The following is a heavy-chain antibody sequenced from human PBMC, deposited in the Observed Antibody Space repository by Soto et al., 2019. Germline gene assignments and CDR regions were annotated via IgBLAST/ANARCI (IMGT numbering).Heavy chain of an antibody. CDR2: ISYDGSNK. V-gene: IGHV3-30-3*01. CDR3: ARVRAAKTPVDY. D-gene: IGHD3-10*01. Sequence: SLRLSCAASGFTFSSYAMHWVRQAPGKGLEWVAVISYDGSNKYYADSVKGRFTISRDNSKNTLYLQMNSLRAEDTAVYYCARVRAAKTPVDYWGQGSLVTVSS. J-gene: IGHJ4*02. CDR1: GFTFSSYA.